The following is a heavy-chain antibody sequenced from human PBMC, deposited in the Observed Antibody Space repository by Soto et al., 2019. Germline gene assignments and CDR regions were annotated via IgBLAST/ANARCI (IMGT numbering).Heavy chain of an antibody. V-gene: IGHV3-11*01. CDR3: ARDPLHHGSTFDY. D-gene: IGHD3-10*01. CDR1: GFTFSYYY. CDR2: ITSSGGTI. J-gene: IGHJ4*02. Sequence: GGSLGLSCAACGFTFSYYYMSGIRQPPGKGLEWISYITSSGGTIYYAYSVKGRFTISRDNAKNSMYLQMNGLRPEDTAVYHCARDPLHHGSTFDYWGQGTLVTVSS.